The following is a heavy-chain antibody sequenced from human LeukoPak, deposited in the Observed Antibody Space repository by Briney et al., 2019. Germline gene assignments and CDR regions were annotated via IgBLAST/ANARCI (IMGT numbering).Heavy chain of an antibody. CDR2: ISGSGGST. D-gene: IGHD4-17*01. Sequence: GGSLRLSCAASGFTFSSYAMSWVRQAPGKGLEWVSAISGSGGSTYYADSVKGRFTISRDNSKNTLYLQMNCLRAEDTAVYYCAKSHHDYGDYGWFDPWGQGTLVTVSS. CDR3: AKSHHDYGDYGWFDP. J-gene: IGHJ5*02. V-gene: IGHV3-23*01. CDR1: GFTFSSYA.